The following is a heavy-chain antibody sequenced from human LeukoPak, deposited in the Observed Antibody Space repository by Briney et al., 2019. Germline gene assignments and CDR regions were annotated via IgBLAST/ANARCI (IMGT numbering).Heavy chain of an antibody. J-gene: IGHJ4*02. D-gene: IGHD2-2*01. Sequence: SQTLSLTCTVSGGSISSGSYYWSWIRQPAGKGLEWIGRIYTSGSTNYNPSLKSRVTISVDTSKNQFSLKLSSVTAADTAVYYCARGYCSSTSCQTFDYWGQGTLVTVSS. CDR3: ARGYCSSTSCQTFDY. V-gene: IGHV4-61*02. CDR2: IYTSGST. CDR1: GGSISSGSYY.